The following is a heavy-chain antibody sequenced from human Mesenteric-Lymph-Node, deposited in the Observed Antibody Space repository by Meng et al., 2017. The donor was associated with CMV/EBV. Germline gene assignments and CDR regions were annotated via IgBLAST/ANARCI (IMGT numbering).Heavy chain of an antibody. CDR1: GFTFNNYW. D-gene: IGHD5-12*01. J-gene: IGHJ6*02. V-gene: IGHV3-74*03. Sequence: GESLKISCAASGFTFNNYWMHWVRQAPGKGLVWVSGINTDGSSTTYADSVKGRFTISRDNAKNTLYLQMNSLRAEDTAVYYCSGYSNYYYSMDVWGQGTTVTVSS. CDR3: SGYSNYYYSMDV. CDR2: INTDGSST.